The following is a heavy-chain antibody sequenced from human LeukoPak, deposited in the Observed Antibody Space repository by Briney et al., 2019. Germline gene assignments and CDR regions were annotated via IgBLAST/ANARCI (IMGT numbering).Heavy chain of an antibody. CDR3: GRLGSGTLEFDS. J-gene: IGHJ4*02. D-gene: IGHD1-7*01. CDR1: GASLSSGEYY. Sequence: SETLSLTCTVSGASLSSGEYYWSWIRQPAGRGLEWVGRIFTTGNTDYNPSLESRVTISVDTSKNRFSLNLTSVTAADTAVYYCGRLGSGTLEFDSWGQGTLVTVSS. CDR2: IFTTGNT. V-gene: IGHV4-61*02.